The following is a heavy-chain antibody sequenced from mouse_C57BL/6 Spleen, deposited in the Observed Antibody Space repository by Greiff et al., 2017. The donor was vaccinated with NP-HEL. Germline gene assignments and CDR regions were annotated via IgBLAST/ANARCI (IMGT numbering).Heavy chain of an antibody. J-gene: IGHJ2*01. CDR2: INPSSGYT. CDR3: ARTHER. V-gene: IGHV1-4*01. CDR1: GYTFTSYT. Sequence: QVQLQQSGAELARPGASVKMSCKASGYTFTSYTMHWVNQRPGKGLEWIGYINPSSGYTKYNQKFKDKAKLTADKSSSTAYMQLSSLTSADSAVYYCARTHERWGQGTTLTVSS.